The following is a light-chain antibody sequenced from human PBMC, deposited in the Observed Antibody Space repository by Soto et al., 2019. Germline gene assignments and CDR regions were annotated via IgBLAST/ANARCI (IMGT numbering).Light chain of an antibody. CDR3: QQYNNWPLT. CDR1: QSIASN. CDR2: GAS. Sequence: EIVMTQSPATLSVSPGERATLSCRASQSIASNLAWYQQKPGQAPRLLIYGASTRATGIPAWFSGSGSGTEFILTISSLQSEDFAVYYCQQYNNWPLTFGGGTKVEIK. V-gene: IGKV3-15*01. J-gene: IGKJ4*01.